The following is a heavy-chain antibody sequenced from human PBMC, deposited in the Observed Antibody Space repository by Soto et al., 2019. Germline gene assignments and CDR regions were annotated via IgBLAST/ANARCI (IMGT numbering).Heavy chain of an antibody. Sequence: QVQLVESGGGVVQPGRSLRLSCAASGFTFSSYAMHWVRQAPGKGLEWVAVISYDGSNKYYADSVKGRFTISRDNSKNTLYLQMNSLRAEDTAVYYCARDGKIGYCSGGSCYPARYYYYGMDVWGQGTTVTVSS. CDR2: ISYDGSNK. D-gene: IGHD2-15*01. CDR1: GFTFSSYA. J-gene: IGHJ6*02. V-gene: IGHV3-30-3*01. CDR3: ARDGKIGYCSGGSCYPARYYYYGMDV.